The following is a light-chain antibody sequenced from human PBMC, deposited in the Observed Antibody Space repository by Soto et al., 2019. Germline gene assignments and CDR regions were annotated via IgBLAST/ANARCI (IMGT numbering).Light chain of an antibody. Sequence: DIQMTQSPSSLSASVGDSVTIPCRASQGISNFLAWYQQKPGKVPKLLISAASTVQSGVPPRVSGSGSGTDFTLTITSLKPEDVANYYCQKYSSVITFGQGTRLEIK. CDR2: AAS. J-gene: IGKJ5*01. CDR3: QKYSSVIT. CDR1: QGISNF. V-gene: IGKV1-27*01.